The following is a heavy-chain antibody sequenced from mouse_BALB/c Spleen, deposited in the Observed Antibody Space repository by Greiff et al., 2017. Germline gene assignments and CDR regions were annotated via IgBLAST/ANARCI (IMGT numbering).Heavy chain of an antibody. D-gene: IGHD2-14*01. Sequence: DVQLQESGPGLVKPSQSLSLTCTVTGYSITSDYAWNWIRQFPGNKLEWMGYISYSGSTSYNPSLKSRISITRDTSKNQFFLQLNSVTTEDTATYYCARGYYRYEYYFDYWGQGTTLTVSS. V-gene: IGHV3-2*02. CDR3: ARGYYRYEYYFDY. J-gene: IGHJ2*01. CDR1: GYSITSDYA. CDR2: ISYSGST.